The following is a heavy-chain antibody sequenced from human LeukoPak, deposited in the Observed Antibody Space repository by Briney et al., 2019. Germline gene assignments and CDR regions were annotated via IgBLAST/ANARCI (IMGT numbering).Heavy chain of an antibody. Sequence: ASVKVSCKASGYTFTGYYMHWVRQAPGQGLEWMGWINPNSGGTNYAQKFQGRVTMTRDMSISTAYMELSRLRSDDTAVYYCARGLGPISWFDPWGQGTLVTVSS. CDR1: GYTFTGYY. CDR2: INPNSGGT. J-gene: IGHJ5*02. CDR3: ARGLGPISWFDP. D-gene: IGHD2-21*01. V-gene: IGHV1-2*02.